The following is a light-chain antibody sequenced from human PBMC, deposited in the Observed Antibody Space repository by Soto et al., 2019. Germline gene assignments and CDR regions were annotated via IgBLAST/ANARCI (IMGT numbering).Light chain of an antibody. J-gene: IGKJ4*01. Sequence: QLTQSPSSLSASIGDRVTITCRASQGISNYLAWYQQKPGKAPQLLIYAASTLQSGVPSRFSGSESGTDFTLTISSLPPDDFATYYCQQLNSYPTFGGGTKVEL. CDR1: QGISNY. CDR2: AAS. V-gene: IGKV1-9*01. CDR3: QQLNSYPT.